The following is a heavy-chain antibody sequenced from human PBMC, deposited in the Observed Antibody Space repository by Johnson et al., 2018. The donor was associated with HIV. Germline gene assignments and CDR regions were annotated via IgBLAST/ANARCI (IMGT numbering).Heavy chain of an antibody. Sequence: QVQLVESGGGLVKPGGSLRLSCAASGFIFSNYPMHWVRQAPGKGLEWVAVISYDGSNKYYGDSVKGRFTISRDNSRDTLFLEMNSLRVEDTAVYYCARDRIVGADYDAFDIWGQGTMVTVSS. CDR3: ARDRIVGADYDAFDI. J-gene: IGHJ3*02. V-gene: IGHV3-30-3*01. CDR1: GFIFSNYP. CDR2: ISYDGSNK. D-gene: IGHD1-26*01.